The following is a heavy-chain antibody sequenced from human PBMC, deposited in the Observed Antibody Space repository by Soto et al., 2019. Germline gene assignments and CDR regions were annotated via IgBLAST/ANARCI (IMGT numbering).Heavy chain of an antibody. V-gene: IGHV3-74*01. CDR2: INSDGSTA. D-gene: IGHD1-26*01. CDR3: TRDWSYASES. CDR1: GFTFSSSW. J-gene: IGHJ5*02. Sequence: GGSLRLSCAGSGFTFSSSWMHWVRQAPGKGLMWVSHINSDGSTATFADSVKGRFTISRDNAKNTVYLQMNSLRAEDTAVYYCTRDWSYASESWGQGTLVTVSS.